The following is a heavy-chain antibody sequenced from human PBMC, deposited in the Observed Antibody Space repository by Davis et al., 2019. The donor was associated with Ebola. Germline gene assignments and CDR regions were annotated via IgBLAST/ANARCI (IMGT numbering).Heavy chain of an antibody. CDR1: GYTFTSYG. CDR3: ARDYETNAYYGDY. V-gene: IGHV1-18*01. J-gene: IGHJ4*02. Sequence: AASAKVSCKASGYTFTSYGISWVRQAPGQGLEWMGWISAYNGNTNYAQKLQGRVTMTTDTSTTTAYMELRSLRSDDTAVFYCARDYETNAYYGDYWGQGTLVTVSS. CDR2: ISAYNGNT. D-gene: IGHD3-22*01.